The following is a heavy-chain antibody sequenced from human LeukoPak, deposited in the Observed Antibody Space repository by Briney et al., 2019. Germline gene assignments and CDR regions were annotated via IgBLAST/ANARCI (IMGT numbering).Heavy chain of an antibody. V-gene: IGHV4-39*07. J-gene: IGHJ4*02. CDR2: IYYSGST. D-gene: IGHD6-19*01. CDR3: ARVEWAVAEGDY. CDR1: GGSISSGSYY. Sequence: SETLSLTCTVSGGSISSGSYYWGWIRQPPGKGLEWIGSIYYSGSTYYNPSLKSRVIVSSDTSKNQLSLKLSSVTAADTAVYYCARVEWAVAEGDYWGQGTLVTVSS.